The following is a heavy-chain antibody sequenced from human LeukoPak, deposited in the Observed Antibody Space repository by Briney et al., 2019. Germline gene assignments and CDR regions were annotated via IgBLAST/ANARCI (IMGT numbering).Heavy chain of an antibody. Sequence: GGSLRLSCAASGFTFSSYAMSWVRQAPGKGLEWVSAISGSGGSTYYADSVKGRFTISRDNSKNTLYLQMNSLRAEDTAVYYCAKDLPPSYYYDSSGYSEAFDYWGQGTLVTVSS. V-gene: IGHV3-23*01. CDR2: ISGSGGST. J-gene: IGHJ4*02. CDR3: AKDLPPSYYYDSSGYSEAFDY. D-gene: IGHD3-22*01. CDR1: GFTFSSYA.